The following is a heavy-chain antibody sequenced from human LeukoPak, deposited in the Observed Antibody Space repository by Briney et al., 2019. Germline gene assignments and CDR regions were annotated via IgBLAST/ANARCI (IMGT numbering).Heavy chain of an antibody. J-gene: IGHJ4*02. CDR2: ICNDGSNT. D-gene: IGHD1-26*01. CDR3: ARILSGAWGELGY. Sequence: GGSLRLSCAASGFSVSSYGMHWLRQAPGKGLEWVAVICNDGSNTYYGDSVKGRFTISRDNSKNTLYLQMSSLRAKDTAVYYCARILSGAWGELGYWGPGNTVTVAS. CDR1: GFSVSSYG. V-gene: IGHV3-30*19.